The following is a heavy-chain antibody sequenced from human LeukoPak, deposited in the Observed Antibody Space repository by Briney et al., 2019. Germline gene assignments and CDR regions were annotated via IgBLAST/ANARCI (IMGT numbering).Heavy chain of an antibody. CDR3: ASGYRSGYHY. CDR2: ISYRADTT. V-gene: IGHV3-11*01. J-gene: IGHJ4*02. CDR1: GFTFSDFF. D-gene: IGHD2-8*02. Sequence: GSLRLSCVASGFTFSDFFMSWIRQAPGKGLEWISFISYRADTTYYADSVKGRFTISRDNAKSSVFLQMNSLRVEDTAVYYCASGYRSGYHYWGQGTLVSVSS.